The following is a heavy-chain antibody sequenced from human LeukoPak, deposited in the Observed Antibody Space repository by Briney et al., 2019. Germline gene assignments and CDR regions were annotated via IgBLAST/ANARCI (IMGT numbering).Heavy chain of an antibody. CDR1: GYTFTGYY. Sequence: ASVKVSCKASGYTFTGYYMHWVRQAPGQGLEWMGWINPNSGGTNYAQKFQGRVTMTRDTSISTAYMELSRLRSDDTAVYYCARGGFCSGGSCYFGMVNRFDPWGQGTLVTVSS. J-gene: IGHJ5*02. CDR2: INPNSGGT. CDR3: ARGGFCSGGSCYFGMVNRFDP. V-gene: IGHV1-2*02. D-gene: IGHD2-15*01.